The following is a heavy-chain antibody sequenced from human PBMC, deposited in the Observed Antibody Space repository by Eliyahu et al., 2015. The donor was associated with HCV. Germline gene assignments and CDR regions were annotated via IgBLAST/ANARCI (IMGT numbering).Heavy chain of an antibody. CDR3: GRSGGSAYYPDY. V-gene: IGHV3-21*01. CDR2: ISSRNDYI. D-gene: IGHD3-3*01. Sequence: EVQLVESGGGLVKPGGSLXLSCVVSGFPFSSYTMNWVRQAPGKGLEWVASISSRNDYIYYADSVKGRFTISKDDAKTSLYLQVSSLRVEDTAVYYCGRSGGSAYYPDYWGQGTLVTVSS. CDR1: GFPFSSYT. J-gene: IGHJ4*02.